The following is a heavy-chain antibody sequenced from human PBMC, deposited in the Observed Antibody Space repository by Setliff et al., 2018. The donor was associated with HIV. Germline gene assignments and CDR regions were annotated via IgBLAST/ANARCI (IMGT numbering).Heavy chain of an antibody. V-gene: IGHV3-74*01. D-gene: IGHD3-10*01. Sequence: TGGSLRLSCAASGFTFSRYWMHWIRQAPGKGLVWVSRVDSDGSGTSYADSVKGRFTISRDNAKNMLYLQMNSLRAEDTAVYYCARGVRGVVNGMDVWGQGTTVTVSS. CDR3: ARGVRGVVNGMDV. J-gene: IGHJ6*02. CDR1: GFTFSRYW. CDR2: VDSDGSGT.